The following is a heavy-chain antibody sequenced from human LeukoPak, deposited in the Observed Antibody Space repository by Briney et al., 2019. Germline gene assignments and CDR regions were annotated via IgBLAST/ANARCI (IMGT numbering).Heavy chain of an antibody. CDR1: GFTFSSCW. D-gene: IGHD2-15*01. CDR3: ASCCGY. Sequence: GGSLRLSCAASGFTFSSCWMSWVRQAPGKGLEWVANIKQDGSEKYYVDSVKGRFTISRDNAKNSLYLQMNSLRAEDTAVYYCASCCGYWGQGTLVTVSS. CDR2: IKQDGSEK. J-gene: IGHJ4*02. V-gene: IGHV3-7*01.